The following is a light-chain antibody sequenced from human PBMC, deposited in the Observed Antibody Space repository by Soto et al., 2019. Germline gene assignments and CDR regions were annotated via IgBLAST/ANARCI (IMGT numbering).Light chain of an antibody. Sequence: QSVLTQPPSVSGARGQRVTISCTGSNSNIGAGYDVHWYQQLPGTAPKLLIYGNNNRPSGVPDRFSGSKSGTSASLAITGLQAEDEANYYCQSYDSSLSASGVFGGGTKVTVL. CDR1: NSNIGAGYD. V-gene: IGLV1-40*01. CDR2: GNN. CDR3: QSYDSSLSASGV. J-gene: IGLJ3*02.